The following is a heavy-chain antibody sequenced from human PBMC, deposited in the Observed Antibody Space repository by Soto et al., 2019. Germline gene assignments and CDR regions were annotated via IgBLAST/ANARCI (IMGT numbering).Heavy chain of an antibody. CDR1: GFTFSSYA. V-gene: IGHV3-23*01. CDR3: AKDRLSVAAGTGYYYYGMDV. J-gene: IGHJ6*02. CDR2: ISGSGGST. D-gene: IGHD6-13*01. Sequence: VGSLRLSCAASGFTFSSYAMSWVRQAPGKGLEWVSAISGSGGSTYYADSVKGRFTISRDNSKNTLYLQMNSLRAEDTAVYYCAKDRLSVAAGTGYYYYGMDVWGQGTTVTVSS.